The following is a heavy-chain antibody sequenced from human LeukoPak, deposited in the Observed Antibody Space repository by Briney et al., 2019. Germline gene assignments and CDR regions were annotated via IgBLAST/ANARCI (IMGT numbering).Heavy chain of an antibody. D-gene: IGHD6-19*01. Sequence: SETLSLTCTVSGGSISSYYWSWIRQPPGKGLEWIGYIYYSGSTNYNPSLKSRVTISVDTSKNQFSLKLNSVTAADTAVYYCARRGYSSGFYYFDYRGQGTLVTVSS. CDR1: GGSISSYY. V-gene: IGHV4-59*08. J-gene: IGHJ4*02. CDR2: IYYSGST. CDR3: ARRGYSSGFYYFDY.